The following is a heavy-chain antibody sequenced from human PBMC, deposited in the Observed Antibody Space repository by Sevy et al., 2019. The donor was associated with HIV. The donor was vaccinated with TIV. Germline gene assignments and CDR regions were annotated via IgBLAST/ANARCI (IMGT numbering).Heavy chain of an antibody. J-gene: IGHJ3*02. CDR1: GFTFGDYA. CDR2: IRSKAYGGTT. D-gene: IGHD3-9*01. CDR3: TRVLSYYDILTGYHDAFDI. V-gene: IGHV3-49*03. Sequence: GGSLRLSCTASGFTFGDYAMSWFRQAPGKGLEWVGFIRSKAYGGTTEYAGSVKGRLTISRDDSKSIAYLQMNSLKTEDTAVYYCTRVLSYYDILTGYHDAFDIWGQGTMVTVSS.